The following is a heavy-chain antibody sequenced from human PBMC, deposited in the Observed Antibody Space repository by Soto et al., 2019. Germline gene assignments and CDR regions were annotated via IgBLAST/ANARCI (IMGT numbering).Heavy chain of an antibody. CDR3: ARDLDYGEDYYYGMDV. CDR1: GGTFSSYA. CDR2: IIPIFGTA. V-gene: IGHV1-69*06. D-gene: IGHD4-17*01. J-gene: IGHJ6*02. Sequence: SVKVSCKASGGTFSSYAISWVRQAPGQGLEWMGGIIPIFGTANYAQKFQGRVTITADKSTSTAYMELSSLRSEDTAVYYCARDLDYGEDYYYGMDVWGQGTTVTVSS.